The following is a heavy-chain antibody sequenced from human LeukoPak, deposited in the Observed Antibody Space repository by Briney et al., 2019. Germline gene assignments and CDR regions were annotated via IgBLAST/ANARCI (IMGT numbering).Heavy chain of an antibody. CDR3: ARVIPAAIVWYFDL. V-gene: IGHV4-4*07. D-gene: IGHD2-2*02. CDR1: GGSISSHY. CDR2: IYTSGST. J-gene: IGHJ2*01. Sequence: SETLSLTCAVSGGSISSHYWSWIRQPAGKGLEWIGRIYTSGSTNYNPSLKSRVTMSVDTSKNQFSLKLSSVTAADTAVYYCARVIPAAIVWYFDLWGRGTLVTVSS.